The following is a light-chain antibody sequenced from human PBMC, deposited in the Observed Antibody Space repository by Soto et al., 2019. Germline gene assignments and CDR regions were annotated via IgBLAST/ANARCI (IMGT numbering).Light chain of an antibody. CDR2: GTS. Sequence: AIRLSQSPSSRAAWTGDRVTNTCRASQGISSYLAWYQQKPGKAPQRLIFGTSNLQSGVPSRFSGSGSGTDFTLTISRLEPEDFAVYYCQQYGSSPFSFGGGTKVDIK. V-gene: IGKV1-8*01. J-gene: IGKJ4*01. CDR3: QQYGSSPFS. CDR1: QGISSY.